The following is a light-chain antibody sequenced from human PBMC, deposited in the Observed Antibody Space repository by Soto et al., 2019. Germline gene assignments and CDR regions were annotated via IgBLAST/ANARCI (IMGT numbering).Light chain of an antibody. CDR3: QQYDTYWT. CDR2: KAS. Sequence: DIQMTQSPSTLSASVGDRVTITCRASQSINNWLAWYQQKPGKAPKLLIYKASNLDIGVPSRFSGSGSGTEVTLTISSLQPDDFATDYCQQYDTYWTFGQGTKVEIK. J-gene: IGKJ1*01. CDR1: QSINNW. V-gene: IGKV1-5*03.